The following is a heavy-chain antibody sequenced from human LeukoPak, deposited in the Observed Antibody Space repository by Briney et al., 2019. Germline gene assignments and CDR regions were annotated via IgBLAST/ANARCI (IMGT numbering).Heavy chain of an antibody. J-gene: IGHJ5*02. D-gene: IGHD3-22*01. Sequence: GGSLRLSCAASGFTFSSYWLHWVRQAPGKGLEWVAVISYDGSNKYYADSVKGRFTISRDNSKNTLYLQMNSLRAEDTAVYYCAKDTYYYDSSGYVRWFDPWGQGTLVTVSS. CDR3: AKDTYYYDSSGYVRWFDP. V-gene: IGHV3-30*18. CDR2: ISYDGSNK. CDR1: GFTFSSYW.